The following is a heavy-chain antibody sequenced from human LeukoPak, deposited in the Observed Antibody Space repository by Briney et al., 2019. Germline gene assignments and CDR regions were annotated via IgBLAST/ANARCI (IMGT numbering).Heavy chain of an antibody. Sequence: KSSQTLSLTCTVSGGSISSGTYYWSWIRQSPGKGLEWIGYIYYRGTTNYNPSLESRVAISVDTSKDQFSLKLSSVTAADTAVYYCARDRASGRNWFDPWGQGTRVTVSS. CDR1: GGSISSGTYY. J-gene: IGHJ5*02. V-gene: IGHV4-61*01. CDR3: ARDRASGRNWFDP. CDR2: IYYRGTT. D-gene: IGHD6-13*01.